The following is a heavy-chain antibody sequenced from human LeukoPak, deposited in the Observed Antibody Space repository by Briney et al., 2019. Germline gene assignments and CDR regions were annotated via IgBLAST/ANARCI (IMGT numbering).Heavy chain of an antibody. CDR2: IYYSGST. CDR1: GLTVSSNW. V-gene: IGHV4-59*02. Sequence: GSLRLSCAASGLTVSSNWMHWVRQVPGKGLEWIGYIYYSGSTNYNPSLKSRVTISVDTSKNQFSLKLSSVTAADTAVYYCARVLGATGLGWFDPWGQGTLVTVSS. D-gene: IGHD1-26*01. CDR3: ARVLGATGLGWFDP. J-gene: IGHJ5*02.